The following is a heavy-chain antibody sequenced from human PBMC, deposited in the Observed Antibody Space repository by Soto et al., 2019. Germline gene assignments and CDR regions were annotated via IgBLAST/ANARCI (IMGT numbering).Heavy chain of an antibody. CDR3: ARAGGAITLVRGVMNYYYYGMDV. CDR2: IYYSGST. J-gene: IGHJ6*02. V-gene: IGHV4-59*01. CDR1: GGSISSYY. Sequence: LSLTCTVSGGSISSYYWSWIRQPPGKGLEWIGYIYYSGSTNYNPSLKSRVTISVDTSKNQFSLKLSSVTAADTAVYYCARAGGAITLVRGVMNYYYYGMDVWGQGTTVTVSS. D-gene: IGHD3-10*01.